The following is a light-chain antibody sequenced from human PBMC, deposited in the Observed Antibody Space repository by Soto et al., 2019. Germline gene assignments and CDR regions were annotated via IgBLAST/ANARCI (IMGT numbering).Light chain of an antibody. J-gene: IGKJ2*01. Sequence: DIQMTQSPSTLSASVGDRVTITCRASHSISSWLAWYQQKPGKAPKVLIYKASTLESGVPSRFSGSGSGTEFTLTISSLQPDDFATYYCQQYDSYSHTFGQGTKLEIK. CDR1: HSISSW. CDR3: QQYDSYSHT. V-gene: IGKV1-5*03. CDR2: KAS.